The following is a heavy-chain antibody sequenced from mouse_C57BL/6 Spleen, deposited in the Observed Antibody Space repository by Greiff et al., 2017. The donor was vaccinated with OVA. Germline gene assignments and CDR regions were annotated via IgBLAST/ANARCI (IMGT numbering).Heavy chain of an antibody. CDR1: GYTFTDYE. J-gene: IGHJ2*01. V-gene: IGHV1-15*01. Sequence: VQLQQSGAELVRPGASVTLSCKASGYTFTDYEMHWVKQTPVHGLEWIGAIDPETGGTAYNQKFKGKAILTADKSSSTAYMELRSLTSEDSAVYYCTREAKRVFDYWGQGTTLTVSS. CDR2: IDPETGGT. CDR3: TREAKRVFDY.